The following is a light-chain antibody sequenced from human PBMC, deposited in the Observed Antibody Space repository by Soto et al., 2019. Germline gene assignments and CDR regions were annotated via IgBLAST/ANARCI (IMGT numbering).Light chain of an antibody. Sequence: HSALTQPRSVSGSPGQSVTISCTGTSSDVGGYNYVSWYQQHPGKAPKLMIYDVSKRPSGVPDRFSGSKSGNTASLTISGLQAEDEADYYCCSYAGSPHWVFGGGTKLTVL. CDR1: SSDVGGYNY. CDR2: DVS. V-gene: IGLV2-11*01. CDR3: CSYAGSPHWV. J-gene: IGLJ3*02.